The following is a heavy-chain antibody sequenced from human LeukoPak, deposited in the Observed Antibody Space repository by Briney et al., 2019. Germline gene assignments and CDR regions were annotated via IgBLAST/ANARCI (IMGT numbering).Heavy chain of an antibody. CDR2: IYYSGST. V-gene: IGHV4-39*01. J-gene: IGHJ4*02. Sequence: PSETLPLTCTVAGGSISSSSYYWGWIRQPRGRGLEWIVSIYYSGSTYYNPSLKSRVTISVDTSKNQFSLKLSSVTAADTAVYYCARSELLFDYWGQGTLVTVSS. CDR3: ARSELLFDY. CDR1: GGSISSSSYY. D-gene: IGHD1-7*01.